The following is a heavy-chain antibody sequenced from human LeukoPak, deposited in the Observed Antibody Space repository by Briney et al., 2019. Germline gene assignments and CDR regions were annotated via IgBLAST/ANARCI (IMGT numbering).Heavy chain of an antibody. CDR1: GYTFTSYY. D-gene: IGHD6-13*01. J-gene: IGHJ1*01. CDR2: INTSGGST. Sequence: ASVKVSCKASGYTFTSYYMHWVRQAPGQGPEWMGVINTSGGSTGYAQKFQGRVTMTRDTSTSTVYMELSSLRSEDTAVYYCARGTGIAAAVTSLFQYWGQGTLVTVSS. V-gene: IGHV1-46*01. CDR3: ARGTGIAAAVTSLFQY.